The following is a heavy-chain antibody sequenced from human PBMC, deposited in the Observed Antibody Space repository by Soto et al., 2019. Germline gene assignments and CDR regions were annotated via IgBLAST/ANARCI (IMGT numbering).Heavy chain of an antibody. D-gene: IGHD2-21*02. V-gene: IGHV3-23*01. J-gene: IGHJ4*02. Sequence: EVQLLESGGGLVQPGGSLRLSCAASGFTFSSYAMSWVRQAPGKGLEWVSSISGRGGSTYYPDSVKGRFTISRDNXKXKRYLQMNSLRAEDTAVYYCAKGDALSGVVTASFDYWGQGTLVTVSS. CDR3: AKGDALSGVVTASFDY. CDR2: ISGRGGST. CDR1: GFTFSSYA.